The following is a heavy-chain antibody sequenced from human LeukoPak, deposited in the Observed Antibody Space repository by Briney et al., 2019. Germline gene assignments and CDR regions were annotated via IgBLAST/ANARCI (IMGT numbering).Heavy chain of an antibody. CDR1: GFTFSNYA. CDR2: ISGSGSST. Sequence: GESLRLSCAAPGFTFSNYAMSWVRQAPGKGLEWVSAISGSGSSTYYADSVKGRFTISRDDSKNTLYLQMNSLRAEDTAIYYCATRINMIVEDCWVQGTLVTVSS. V-gene: IGHV3-23*01. J-gene: IGHJ4*02. CDR3: ATRINMIVEDC. D-gene: IGHD3-22*01.